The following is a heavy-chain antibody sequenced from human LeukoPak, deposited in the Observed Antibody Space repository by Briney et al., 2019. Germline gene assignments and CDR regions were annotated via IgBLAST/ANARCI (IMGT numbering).Heavy chain of an antibody. D-gene: IGHD3-9*01. V-gene: IGHV1-3*01. CDR3: ARAPYDILTGYSLNWFDP. CDR2: INGDNGNT. Sequence: GASVTVSCKASGYTFTTYAMHWVRQAPGQRLEWMGWINGDNGNTKYSQKFQGRVTITRDTSAYTAYMELRSLSSADTAVYFCARAPYDILTGYSLNWFDPWGQGTLVTVSS. CDR1: GYTFTTYA. J-gene: IGHJ5*02.